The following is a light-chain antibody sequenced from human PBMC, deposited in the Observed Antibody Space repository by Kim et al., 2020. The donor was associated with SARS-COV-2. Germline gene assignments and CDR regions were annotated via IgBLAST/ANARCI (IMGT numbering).Light chain of an antibody. J-gene: IGKJ2*01. V-gene: IGKV1-8*01. Sequence: SATTGGRVTITCRASQGISSYLAWYQQKPGKAPKLLIYAASTLQSGVPSRFSGSGSGTDFTLTISCLQSEDFATYYCQQYYSYSYTFGQGAKLEIK. CDR1: QGISSY. CDR2: AAS. CDR3: QQYYSYSYT.